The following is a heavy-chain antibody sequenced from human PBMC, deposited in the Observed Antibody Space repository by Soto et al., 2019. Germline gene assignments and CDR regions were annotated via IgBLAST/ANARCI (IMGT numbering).Heavy chain of an antibody. CDR2: ISVSGDST. J-gene: IGHJ4*02. CDR3: AKIFRYGDPEY. CDR1: GFTFSSYA. D-gene: IGHD2-21*02. V-gene: IGHV3-23*01. Sequence: EVQLLESGGGLVQPGGSLRLSCAASGFTFSSYAMSWVRQAPGKGLEWVSGISVSGDSTYYAGSVKGRFTISRDNSKSTLYLQMNSLRAEDTAVYYCAKIFRYGDPEYRGQGALVTVSS.